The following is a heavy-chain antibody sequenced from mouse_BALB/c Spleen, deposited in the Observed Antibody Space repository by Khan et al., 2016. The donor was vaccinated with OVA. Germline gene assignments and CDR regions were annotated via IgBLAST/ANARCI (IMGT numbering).Heavy chain of an antibody. CDR3: ARGGYGSLAY. V-gene: IGHV1-54*01. CDR2: INPGSGGT. CDR1: GYSFTDYL. J-gene: IGHJ3*01. Sequence: QVQLQQSGAELVRPGTSVKVSCKASGYSFTDYLIDWVSQRPGQGLEWIGVINPGSGGTNYNEKFTDKATLTADQSSSTAYMQLSRLTSDDSSVYFCARGGYGSLAYWGQRTLVTVSA. D-gene: IGHD2-1*01.